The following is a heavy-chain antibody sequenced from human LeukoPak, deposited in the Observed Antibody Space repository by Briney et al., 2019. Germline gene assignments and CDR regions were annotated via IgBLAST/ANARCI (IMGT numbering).Heavy chain of an antibody. J-gene: IGHJ4*02. CDR1: GYTFTSYG. V-gene: IGHV1-2*06. D-gene: IGHD1-26*01. CDR2: INPNNGAT. Sequence: ASVKVSCKASGYTFTSYGISWVRQAPGQGLEWMGRINPNNGATNYAQKLQGRVTITGDTSISTAYMELSSLRSDDTAVYYCTRESGSYHGNDYWGQGALVTVSS. CDR3: TRESGSYHGNDY.